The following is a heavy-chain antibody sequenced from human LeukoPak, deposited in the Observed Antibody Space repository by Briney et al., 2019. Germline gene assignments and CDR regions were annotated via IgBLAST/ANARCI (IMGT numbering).Heavy chain of an antibody. V-gene: IGHV7-4-1*02. D-gene: IGHD2-15*01. Sequence: ASVKVSCKASGYSFTNYAMNWGRQAPGQGLEVMGWINTNTGNPTYAQGFTGRCVLSLDTAVITAYLQISSLKAEDTAVYFCARNRISHHMDVWGKGTTVTVSS. CDR2: INTNTGNP. CDR3: ARNRISHHMDV. J-gene: IGHJ6*03. CDR1: GYSFTNYA.